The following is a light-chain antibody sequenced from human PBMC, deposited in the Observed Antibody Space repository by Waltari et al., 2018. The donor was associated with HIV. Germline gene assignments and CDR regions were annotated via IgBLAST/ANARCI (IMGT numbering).Light chain of an antibody. CDR3: KSKTSSSTPCV. CDR1: SSDVGGYNS. Sequence: QSALTQPASVSGSPGQSITISCTGTSSDVGGYNSVAWYQQHPGKAPKLIIYDVMNRPSGVPYRFSGSKSGNTASLTISGLQAEDEADYYCKSKTSSSTPCVFGTGTKVTVL. J-gene: IGLJ1*01. CDR2: DVM. V-gene: IGLV2-14*03.